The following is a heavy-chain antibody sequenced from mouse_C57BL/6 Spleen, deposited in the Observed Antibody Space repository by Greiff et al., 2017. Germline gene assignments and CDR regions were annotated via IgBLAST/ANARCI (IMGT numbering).Heavy chain of an antibody. J-gene: IGHJ4*01. V-gene: IGHV1-52*01. D-gene: IGHD1-1*01. CDR3: ARLALRSLYAMDY. CDR2: IDPSDSET. Sequence: VQLQQPGAELVRPGSSVKLSCKASGYTFTSYWMHWVKQRPIQGLEWIGNIDPSDSETHYNQKFKDKATLTVDKSSSTAYMQLSSLTSEDSAVYYCARLALRSLYAMDYWGPGTSVTVSS. CDR1: GYTFTSYW.